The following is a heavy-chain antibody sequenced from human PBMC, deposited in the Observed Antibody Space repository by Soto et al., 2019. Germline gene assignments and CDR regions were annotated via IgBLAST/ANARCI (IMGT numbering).Heavy chain of an antibody. CDR1: GFTFRSYA. CDR2: ISGSGGST. V-gene: IGHV3-23*01. D-gene: IGHD6-13*01. Sequence: GGSLRLSCTASGFTFRSYAMSWVRQAPGKGLEWVSAISGSGGSTYYADSVKGRSTISRDNSKNTLYLQMNSLRAEDTAVYYCANAGYSSSWYYAGTPDYWGQGTLVTVSS. CDR3: ANAGYSSSWYYAGTPDY. J-gene: IGHJ4*02.